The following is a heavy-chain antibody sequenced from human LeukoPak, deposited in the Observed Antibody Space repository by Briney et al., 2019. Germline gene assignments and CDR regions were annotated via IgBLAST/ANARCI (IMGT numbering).Heavy chain of an antibody. Sequence: ASVKVSCKASGGTFSSYAISWVRQAPGQGLEWMGGIIPIFGTANYAQKFQGRVTITTDESTSTAYMELSSLRSEDTAVYYCARSGYYASGSYKSYFDYWGQGTLVTVSS. V-gene: IGHV1-69*05. CDR3: ARSGYYASGSYKSYFDY. J-gene: IGHJ4*02. D-gene: IGHD3-10*01. CDR1: GGTFSSYA. CDR2: IIPIFGTA.